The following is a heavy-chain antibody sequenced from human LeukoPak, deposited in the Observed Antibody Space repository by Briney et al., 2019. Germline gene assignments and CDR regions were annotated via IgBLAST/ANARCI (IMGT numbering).Heavy chain of an antibody. V-gene: IGHV1-69*04. CDR3: ARALGYCSSTSCFTYYYYMDV. J-gene: IGHJ6*03. D-gene: IGHD2-2*02. CDR2: IIPILCIA. CDR1: GGTFSSYA. Sequence: ASVTVSCKASGGTFSSYAISWVRQAPGRGREWMGRIIPILCIANYAQKFQGRVTITADESTSTAYMEVSSLRSEDTAVYYCARALGYCSSTSCFTYYYYMDVWGKGTTVTVSS.